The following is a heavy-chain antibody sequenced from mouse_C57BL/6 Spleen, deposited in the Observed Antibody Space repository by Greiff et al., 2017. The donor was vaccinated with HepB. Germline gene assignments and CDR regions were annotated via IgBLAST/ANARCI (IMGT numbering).Heavy chain of an antibody. V-gene: IGHV1-82*01. D-gene: IGHD2-3*01. CDR1: GYAFSSSW. CDR2: IYPGDGDT. J-gene: IGHJ3*01. CDR3: AREGVYDGRGGFAY. Sequence: QVQLQQSGPELVKPGASVKISCKASGYAFSSSWMNWVKQRPGKGLEWIGRIYPGDGDTNYNGKFKGKATLTADKSSSTAYMELRSLTSEDSAVYFCAREGVYDGRGGFAYWGQGTLVTVSA.